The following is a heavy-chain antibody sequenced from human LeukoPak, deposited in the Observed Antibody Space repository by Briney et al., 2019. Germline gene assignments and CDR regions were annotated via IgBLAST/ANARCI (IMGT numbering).Heavy chain of an antibody. CDR2: LSHSGSS. CDR3: ARVLPYSSGWGVDY. Sequence: SESLSLTCTVSGGSVSSYYWSWIRRPPGRGLEWIAYLSHSGSSDSNPSLTSRVTTLVDTSKNQFSLKLTSVTAADTAVYYCARVLPYSSGWGVDYWGQGTLVTVSS. CDR1: GGSVSSYY. J-gene: IGHJ4*02. D-gene: IGHD6-19*01. V-gene: IGHV4-59*02.